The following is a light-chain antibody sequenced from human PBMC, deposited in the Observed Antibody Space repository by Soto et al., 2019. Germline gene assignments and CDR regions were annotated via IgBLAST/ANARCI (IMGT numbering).Light chain of an antibody. CDR1: QSVSAN. V-gene: IGKV3-15*01. CDR3: QQYKSTYT. CDR2: DAS. J-gene: IGKJ2*01. Sequence: EIVMTQSPVILSVSPGERATLSCRASQSVSANLAWYQQKPGQAPRLLIYDASTRATGIPVRFSGSGSGTEFTLTISSLQSEALAVYYCQQYKSTYTFGQGTKLEIK.